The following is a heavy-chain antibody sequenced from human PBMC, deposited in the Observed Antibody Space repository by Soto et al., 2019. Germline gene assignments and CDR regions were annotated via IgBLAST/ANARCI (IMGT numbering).Heavy chain of an antibody. Sequence: ESGGGLVQPGGSLRLSCAASVFTFSSYWMSWVRQAPGKGLEWVANIKQDGSEKYYVDSVKGRFTISRDNAKNSLYLQMNSLRAEDTAVYYCARGGIVATNDAFDIWGQGTMVTVSS. CDR2: IKQDGSEK. CDR1: VFTFSSYW. J-gene: IGHJ3*02. D-gene: IGHD5-12*01. V-gene: IGHV3-7*01. CDR3: ARGGIVATNDAFDI.